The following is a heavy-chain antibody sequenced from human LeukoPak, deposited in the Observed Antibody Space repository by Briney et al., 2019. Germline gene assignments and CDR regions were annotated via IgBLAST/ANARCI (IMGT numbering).Heavy chain of an antibody. CDR3: ARVRADSSGYPHWDAFDI. Sequence: GGSLRLSCAASGFTFSDYYMSWIRQAPGKGLEWVSYISSSGSTIYYADSVKGRFTISRDNAKNSLYLQMNSLRAEDTAVYYCARVRADSSGYPHWDAFDIWGQGTMVTVSS. J-gene: IGHJ3*02. D-gene: IGHD3-22*01. CDR2: ISSSGSTI. V-gene: IGHV3-11*01. CDR1: GFTFSDYY.